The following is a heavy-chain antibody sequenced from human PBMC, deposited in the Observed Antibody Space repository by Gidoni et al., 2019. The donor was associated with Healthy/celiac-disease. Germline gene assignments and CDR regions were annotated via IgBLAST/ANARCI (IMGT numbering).Heavy chain of an antibody. CDR1: GGSFSGYY. CDR2: INHSGST. D-gene: IGHD6-13*01. J-gene: IGHJ4*02. CDR3: ARPSSWRSRIFDY. Sequence: QVQLQPWGAGLLKPSETLSLPCAVYGGSFSGYYWSWIRQPPGKGLEWIGEINHSGSTNYNPSLKSRVTISVDTSKNQFSLKLSSVTAADTAVYYCARPSSWRSRIFDYWGQGTLVTVSS. V-gene: IGHV4-34*01.